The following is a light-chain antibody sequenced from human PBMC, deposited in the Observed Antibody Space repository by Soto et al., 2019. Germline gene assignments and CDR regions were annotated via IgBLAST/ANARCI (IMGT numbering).Light chain of an antibody. Sequence: QSVLTQPRSVSVSPGQSVTISCTGTSSDVGGYNYVSWYQQHPGKAPKLMIYDVSKRPSGVPDRFSGSKFGDTASLTISGLQAEDEADYFRCSYAGSYTFRVFGGGTKVTV. CDR3: CSYAGSYTFRV. V-gene: IGLV2-11*01. CDR1: SSDVGGYNY. CDR2: DVS. J-gene: IGLJ2*01.